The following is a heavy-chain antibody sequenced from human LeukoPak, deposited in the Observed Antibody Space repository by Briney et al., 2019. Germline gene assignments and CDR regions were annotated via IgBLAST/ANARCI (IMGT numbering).Heavy chain of an antibody. CDR1: RGSTSTYY. Sequence: SETLSLTCTVSRGSTSTYYWSWIRQPAGKGLEWIGRIYPSGNTNFNPSLMSRVTMSVDTSKNQFSLKLSSVTAADTAVYYCARMLITMVSEIYDYWGQGTLVTVSS. CDR2: IYPSGNT. D-gene: IGHD3-10*01. CDR3: ARMLITMVSEIYDY. J-gene: IGHJ4*02. V-gene: IGHV4-4*07.